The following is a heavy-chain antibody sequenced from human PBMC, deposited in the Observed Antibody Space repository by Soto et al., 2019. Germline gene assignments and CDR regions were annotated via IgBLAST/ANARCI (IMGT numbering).Heavy chain of an antibody. Sequence: EVQLLESGGDLVQPGGSLRLSCAASGFTFTSYAMSWIRQAPGKGLEWVSAITGGGDNTYYADSVKGRFTISRDNSKNTLDLQMNSLRAEDTAFLYCTQDGGSRDWLTVNWGQGTLVTVPS. J-gene: IGHJ4*02. D-gene: IGHD3-9*01. CDR2: ITGGGDNT. V-gene: IGHV3-23*01. CDR3: TQDGGSRDWLTVN. CDR1: GFTFTSYA.